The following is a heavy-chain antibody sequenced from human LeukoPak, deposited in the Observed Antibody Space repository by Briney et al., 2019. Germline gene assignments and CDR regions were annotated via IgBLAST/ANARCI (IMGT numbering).Heavy chain of an antibody. V-gene: IGHV3-30*03. CDR2: ISYDGSNK. CDR1: GFTFSSYG. CDR3: ARGSGNYYNWFDP. J-gene: IGHJ5*02. D-gene: IGHD1-26*01. Sequence: QSGGSLRLSCVASGFTFSSYGMHWVRQAPGKGREWVAVISYDGSNKYYADSVKGRFTISRDNSKNTLYLQMNSLRVEDTAVYYCARGSGNYYNWFDPWGQGTLVTVSS.